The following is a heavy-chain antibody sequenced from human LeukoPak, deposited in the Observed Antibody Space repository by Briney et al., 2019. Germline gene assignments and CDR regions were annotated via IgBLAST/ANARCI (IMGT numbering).Heavy chain of an antibody. CDR2: IKSKTDGGTT. V-gene: IGHV3-15*01. CDR1: GFTFSNAW. Sequence: GGSLRLSCAASGFTFSNAWMSWVRQAPGKGLEWVARIKSKTDGGTTDYAAPVKGRFTISRDDSKNTLYLQMNSLKTEDTAVYYCTTESFGVGPELGVVYWGQGTLVTVSS. D-gene: IGHD1-26*01. J-gene: IGHJ4*02. CDR3: TTESFGVGPELGVVY.